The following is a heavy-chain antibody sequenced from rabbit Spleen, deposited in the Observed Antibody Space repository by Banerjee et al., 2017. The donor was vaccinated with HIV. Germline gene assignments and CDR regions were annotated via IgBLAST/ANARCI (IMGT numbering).Heavy chain of an antibody. V-gene: IGHV1S45*01. CDR1: GVSFRFNSY. J-gene: IGHJ6*01. CDR2: IDSGSSRFT. D-gene: IGHD8-1*01. Sequence: QEQLEESGGDLVKPGASLTLTCTASGVSFRFNSYMCWVRQDPGKGLEWIACIDSGSSRFTYFANWAKGRFTISKTSSTTVTLQMTSLTAADTATYFCARDPGSSFSSYGMDLWGPGTLVTVS. CDR3: ARDPGSSFSSYGMDL.